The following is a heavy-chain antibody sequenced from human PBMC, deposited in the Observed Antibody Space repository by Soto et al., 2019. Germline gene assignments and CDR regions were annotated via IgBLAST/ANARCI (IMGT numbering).Heavy chain of an antibody. Sequence: PGESLKISCKCSGYSFTIYWIGWVRQMPGKGLEWMGIIYPGDSDTRYSPSFQGQVTISADKSISTAYLQWSSLKASDTAMYYCARTYYDFWSGYAGKGFDYWGQGTLVTVSS. J-gene: IGHJ4*02. V-gene: IGHV5-51*01. CDR1: GYSFTIYW. D-gene: IGHD3-3*01. CDR2: IYPGDSDT. CDR3: ARTYYDFWSGYAGKGFDY.